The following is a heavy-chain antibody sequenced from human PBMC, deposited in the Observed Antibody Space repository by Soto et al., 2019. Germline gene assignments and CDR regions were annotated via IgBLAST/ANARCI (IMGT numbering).Heavy chain of an antibody. V-gene: IGHV1-8*01. J-gene: IGHJ5*02. Sequence: ASVKVSCKASGYTFTSYDINWVRQATGQGLEWMGWMNPNSGNTGYAQKFQGRVTMTRNTSISTAYMELSSLRSEDTAVYYCARVGGFGTAQYNWFDPWGQGTLVTVSS. D-gene: IGHD2-21*02. CDR1: GYTFTSYD. CDR2: MNPNSGNT. CDR3: ARVGGFGTAQYNWFDP.